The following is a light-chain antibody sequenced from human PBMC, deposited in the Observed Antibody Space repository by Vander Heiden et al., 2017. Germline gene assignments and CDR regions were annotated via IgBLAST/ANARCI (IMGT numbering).Light chain of an antibody. CDR1: GSNIGRNT. J-gene: IGLJ3*02. Sequence: QSVLAQPPSASGTPGQSVTISCSGSGSNIGRNTVNWYQQLPGAAPRLLIYYNDQRPSGVPDRLSGSKSDTSASLAISGLQSEDEADYYCTSWDNSLNARVFGGGTKLTVL. CDR2: YND. V-gene: IGLV1-44*01. CDR3: TSWDNSLNARV.